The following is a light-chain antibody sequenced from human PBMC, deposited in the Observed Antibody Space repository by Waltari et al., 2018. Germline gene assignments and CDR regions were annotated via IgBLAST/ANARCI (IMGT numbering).Light chain of an antibody. CDR3: QSFDVSLSGGVI. CDR1: SSNIGGGHD. J-gene: IGLJ2*01. Sequence: QSVLTQPPSVSGAPGQRVTISCTGPSSNIGGGHDVHWYQGFSGTAPKLLNYGNNNRPSGVPDRFSGSKSGMSASLAITGLQAEDEADYYCQSFDVSLSGGVIFGGGTKVTVL. CDR2: GNN. V-gene: IGLV1-40*01.